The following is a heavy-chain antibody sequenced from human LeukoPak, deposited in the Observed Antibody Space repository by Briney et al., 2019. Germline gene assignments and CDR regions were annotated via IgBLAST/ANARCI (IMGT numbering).Heavy chain of an antibody. J-gene: IGHJ4*02. V-gene: IGHV3-66*01. CDR2: LYSGGSS. CDR3: ARSKTGSYARPFDY. D-gene: IGHD1-26*01. Sequence: SGGSLRLSCAASGVSVSSDYMSWVHQAPGKGLECVSLLYSGGSSHYTGSVKGRFTISRDKSKNMVFLQMNSLRAEDTAVYFCARSKTGSYARPFDYWGQGTLVTVSS. CDR1: GVSVSSDY.